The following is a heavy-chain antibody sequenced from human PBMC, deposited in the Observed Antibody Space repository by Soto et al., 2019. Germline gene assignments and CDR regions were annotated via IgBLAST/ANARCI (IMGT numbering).Heavy chain of an antibody. CDR2: ISGSGGST. D-gene: IGHD3-22*01. CDR1: GFTFSSYA. CDR3: AKDGRDSSGYYYGYAFDI. V-gene: IGHV3-23*01. Sequence: PGGSLRLSCAASGFTFSSYAMSWVRQAPGKGLEWVSAISGSGGSTYYADSVKGRFTISRDNSKNTLYLQMNSLRAEDTAVYYCAKDGRDSSGYYYGYAFDIWGQGTMVTVSS. J-gene: IGHJ3*02.